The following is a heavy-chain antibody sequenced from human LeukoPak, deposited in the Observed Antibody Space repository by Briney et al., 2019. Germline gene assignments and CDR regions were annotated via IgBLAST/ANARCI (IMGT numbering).Heavy chain of an antibody. Sequence: PGGSLRLSCGTSGFFFSHYAMHWVRQPPGKGLEWVTMIWRDGSNRFYADSVKGRFTISRDNARNTVYLQMNSLSADDTAVYYCARAYYFDYWGQGTLVTVSS. CDR2: IWRDGSNR. CDR1: GFFFSHYA. CDR3: ARAYYFDY. J-gene: IGHJ4*02. V-gene: IGHV3-33*01.